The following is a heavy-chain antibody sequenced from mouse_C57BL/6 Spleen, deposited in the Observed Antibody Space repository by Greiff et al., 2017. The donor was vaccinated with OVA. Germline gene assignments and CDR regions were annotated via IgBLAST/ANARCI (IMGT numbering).Heavy chain of an antibody. CDR1: GYTFTDYY. D-gene: IGHD1-1*01. V-gene: IGHV1-76*01. J-gene: IGHJ2*01. Sequence: QVKLKESGAELVRPGASVKLSCKASGYTFTDYYINWVKQRPGQGLEWIARIYPGSGNTYYNEKFKGKATLTADKSSSTAYMQLSSLTSDDSAVYFCARGHYGSISFDYWGQGTTLTVSS. CDR3: ARGHYGSISFDY. CDR2: IYPGSGNT.